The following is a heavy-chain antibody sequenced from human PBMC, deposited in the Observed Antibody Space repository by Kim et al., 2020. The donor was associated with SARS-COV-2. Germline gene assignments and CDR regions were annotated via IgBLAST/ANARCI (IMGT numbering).Heavy chain of an antibody. CDR2: ISGSGGST. CDR3: AKDRQDIVVVPAASGRWFDP. CDR1: GFTFSSYA. V-gene: IGHV3-23*01. Sequence: GGSLRLSCAASGFTFSSYAMSWVRQAPGKGLEWVSAISGSGGSTYYADSVKGRFTISRDNSKNTLYLQMNSLRAEDTAVYYCAKDRQDIVVVPAASGRWFDPWGQGTLVTVSS. D-gene: IGHD2-2*01. J-gene: IGHJ5*02.